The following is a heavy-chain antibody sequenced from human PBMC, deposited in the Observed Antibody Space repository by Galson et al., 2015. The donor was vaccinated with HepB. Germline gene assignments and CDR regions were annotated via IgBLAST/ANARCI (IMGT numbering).Heavy chain of an antibody. CDR2: ISAGGSGT. CDR1: GFTFSGYA. J-gene: IGHJ4*02. CDR3: ANGASVTSGFDY. Sequence: SLRLSCAASGFTFSGYAMRWVRQAPGKGLEWVSSISAGGSGTYYADSVKGRFTISRDNSKSTLSLQMNSLRAEDTAVYFCANGASVTSGFDYWGQGTLVTVSS. D-gene: IGHD4-17*01. V-gene: IGHV3-23*01.